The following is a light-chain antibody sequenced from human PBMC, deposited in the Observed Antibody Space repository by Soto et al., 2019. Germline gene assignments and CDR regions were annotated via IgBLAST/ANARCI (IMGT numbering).Light chain of an antibody. CDR2: DAS. J-gene: IGKJ1*01. CDR1: QSGSGW. Sequence: DIQITQSPSTLSSFLLDTVTVTCRASQSGSGWLAWYQQKPGEAPKLLIYDASNLESGVPSRFSGSGSGTEFSLTISSLQADDFATYYCQRYENYWTFGQGTKVDIK. V-gene: IGKV1-5*01. CDR3: QRYENYWT.